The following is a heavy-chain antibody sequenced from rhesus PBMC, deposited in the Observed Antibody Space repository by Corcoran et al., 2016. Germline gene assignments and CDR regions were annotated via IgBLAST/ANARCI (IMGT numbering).Heavy chain of an antibody. J-gene: IGHJ4*01. V-gene: IGHV4-76*01. D-gene: IGHD6-31*01. CDR2: IYGSSGST. CDR1: GGSISSGYD. Sequence: QVQLQESGPGVVKPSETLSLTCAVSGGSISSGYDWSWIRQPPGKGLEWIGYIYGSSGSTKYNPSLKNRVTISNDASRNQFSLKLSSVTAADTAVYYCARKNSGWYYFDYWGQGVLVTVSS. CDR3: ARKNSGWYYFDY.